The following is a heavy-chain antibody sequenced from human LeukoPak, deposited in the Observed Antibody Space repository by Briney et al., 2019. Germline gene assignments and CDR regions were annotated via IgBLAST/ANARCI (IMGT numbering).Heavy chain of an antibody. CDR3: ARRGYDFWSGQPQLYYNYMDV. CDR2: IYPADSDT. D-gene: IGHD3-3*01. V-gene: IGHV5-51*01. Sequence: GASLKISCKVSGSFFSSYWIAWGRQMPGKGLEWMGIIYPADSDTRYSPSFQGQVIISVDESISTAYLQWSSLQASDTAMYYCARRGYDFWSGQPQLYYNYMDVWGKGTMVTVSS. CDR1: GSFFSSYW. J-gene: IGHJ6*03.